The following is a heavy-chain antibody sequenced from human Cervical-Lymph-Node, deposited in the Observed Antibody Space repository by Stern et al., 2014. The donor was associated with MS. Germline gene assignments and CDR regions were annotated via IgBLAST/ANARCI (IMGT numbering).Heavy chain of an antibody. Sequence: QVQLVKSGAEIRKPGASVKISCKASGYSFTTYYIHWVRQAPGQGLEWVALINPSVGRTTYAQNFQGRVTVTGNTSTDTVDLELTGLRYEDSAVYYCARVLSLATSDSWGQGTLVTVSS. J-gene: IGHJ4*02. CDR3: ARVLSLATSDS. CDR2: INPSVGRT. CDR1: GYSFTTYY. D-gene: IGHD6-13*01. V-gene: IGHV1-46*01.